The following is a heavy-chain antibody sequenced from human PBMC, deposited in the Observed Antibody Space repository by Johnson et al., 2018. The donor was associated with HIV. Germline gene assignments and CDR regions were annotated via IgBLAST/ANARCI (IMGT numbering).Heavy chain of an antibody. CDR3: AKGVRGSSCYDAFDI. J-gene: IGHJ3*02. CDR1: GFIFSSYG. CDR2: ITVSGDNT. D-gene: IGHD6-6*01. Sequence: VQLVESGGGVVQPGGSLRLSCAASGFIFSSYGMHWVRQAPGKGLEWVSAITVSGDNTYYADSVKGRFTISRDNSKNTLYLQMSSLRADDTAVYYRAKGVRGSSCYDAFDIWGQGTMVTVSA. V-gene: IGHV3-23*04.